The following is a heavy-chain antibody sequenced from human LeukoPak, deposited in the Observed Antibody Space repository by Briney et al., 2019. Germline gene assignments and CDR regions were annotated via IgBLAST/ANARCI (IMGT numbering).Heavy chain of an antibody. CDR1: GFTFSTYV. Sequence: GGSLRLSCSVSGFTFSTYVMHCVRQAPGKGLEYVSAISSNGDNTYYADSVKGRFTISRDNSKNTLYLQMSSLRADDTAVYYCVRGTGYWGQGTLVAVSS. J-gene: IGHJ4*02. CDR2: ISSNGDNT. CDR3: VRGTGY. V-gene: IGHV3-64D*06.